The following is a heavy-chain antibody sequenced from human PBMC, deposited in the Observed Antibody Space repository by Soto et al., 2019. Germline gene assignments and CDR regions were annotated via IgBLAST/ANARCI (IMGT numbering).Heavy chain of an antibody. CDR1: GGSISSSSYY. J-gene: IGHJ3*02. Sequence: SESLCLTCTVSGGSISSSSYYWGWIRQPPGKGLELIGSIYYSGSTYYNPSLKSRVTISVGTSKNQFSLKLSSVTAADTAVYYCARHPADSSGWATGAFHXWGQGTMVTVS. CDR2: IYYSGST. D-gene: IGHD6-19*01. CDR3: ARHPADSSGWATGAFHX. V-gene: IGHV4-39*01.